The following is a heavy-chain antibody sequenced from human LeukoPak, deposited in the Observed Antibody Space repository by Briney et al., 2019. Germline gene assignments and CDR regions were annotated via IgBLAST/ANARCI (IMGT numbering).Heavy chain of an antibody. D-gene: IGHD3-22*01. CDR2: INPNSGGT. J-gene: IGHJ3*02. CDR3: ARPYYESSGLYVDAFDI. Sequence: GASVKVSCKASGYTLTAYYLHWVRQAPGQGLEWMVRINPNSGGTTYAQKFQGRVTMTRDTSIGTAYMELSSLRSDDTAVYYCARPYYESSGLYVDAFDIWGQGTMVTVSS. CDR1: GYTLTAYY. V-gene: IGHV1-2*06.